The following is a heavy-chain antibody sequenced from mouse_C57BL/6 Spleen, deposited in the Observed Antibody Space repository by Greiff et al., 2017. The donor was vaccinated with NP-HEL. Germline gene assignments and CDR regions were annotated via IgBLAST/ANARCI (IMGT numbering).Heavy chain of an antibody. CDR1: GFTFSDYG. CDR2: ISNLAYSI. J-gene: IGHJ2*01. V-gene: IGHV5-15*01. CDR3: ARLGDDDVFDY. D-gene: IGHD2-4*01. Sequence: EVQVAESGGGLVQPGGSLKLSCAASGFTFSDYGMAWVRQAPRQGPEWVAFISNLAYSIYYADTVPGRFTISRENAKNTLYLEMSSLRSEDTAMYYCARLGDDDVFDYWGQGTTLTVSS.